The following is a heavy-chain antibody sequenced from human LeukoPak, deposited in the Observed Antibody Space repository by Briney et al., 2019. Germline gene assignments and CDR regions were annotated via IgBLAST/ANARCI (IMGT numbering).Heavy chain of an antibody. CDR2: ISSSGSYV. Sequence: PGGSLRLSCAASGFTFSNYNMNWVRQAPGKGLEWVSSISSSGSYVYYADSRFTISRDNAKNSLYLQMNSLRAEDTAVYYCAELGITMIGGVWGKGTTVTISS. CDR1: GFTFSNYN. J-gene: IGHJ6*04. CDR3: AELGITMIGGV. D-gene: IGHD3-10*02. V-gene: IGHV3-21*01.